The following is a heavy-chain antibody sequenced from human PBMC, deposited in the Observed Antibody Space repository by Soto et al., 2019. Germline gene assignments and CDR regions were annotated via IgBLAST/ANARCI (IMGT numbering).Heavy chain of an antibody. CDR2: ISYDGSNK. CDR3: AKDRPLDY. CDR1: GFTFSSYG. J-gene: IGHJ4*02. Sequence: PGGSLRLSCAASGFTFSSYGMHWVRQAPGKGLEWVAVISYDGSNKYYADSVKGRFTISRDNSKNTLYLQMNSLRAEDTAVYYCAKDRPLDYWGQGTLVTVSS. V-gene: IGHV3-30*18.